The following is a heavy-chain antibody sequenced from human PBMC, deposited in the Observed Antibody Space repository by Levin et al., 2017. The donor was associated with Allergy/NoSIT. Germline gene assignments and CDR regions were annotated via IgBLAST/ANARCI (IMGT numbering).Heavy chain of an antibody. D-gene: IGHD3-10*01. CDR3: ARGSMARGVIIKGFDY. V-gene: IGHV5-51*01. Sequence: GGSLRLSCKTSGYSFNTYWIGWVRQVPGNGLEWMGIIYPGDSDTRYSPSFQGQVTISADKSISTAYLQWYSLKASDSAMYYCARGSMARGVIIKGFDYWGQGTLVTVPT. CDR2: IYPGDSDT. CDR1: GYSFNTYW. J-gene: IGHJ4*02.